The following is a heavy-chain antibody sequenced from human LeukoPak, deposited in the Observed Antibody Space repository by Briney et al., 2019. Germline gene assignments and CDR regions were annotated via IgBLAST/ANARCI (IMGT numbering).Heavy chain of an antibody. V-gene: IGHV4-34*01. CDR2: INHSGRT. Sequence: SETLSLTCAVYGGSFSGYYWSWIRQSPGKGLEWIGEINHSGRTNYNPSLKSRVTISVDTSKNQFSLKLSSVTAADTAVYYCASVNDYGDYESGYFDYWGQGTLVTVSS. CDR3: ASVNDYGDYESGYFDY. J-gene: IGHJ4*02. D-gene: IGHD4-17*01. CDR1: GGSFSGYY.